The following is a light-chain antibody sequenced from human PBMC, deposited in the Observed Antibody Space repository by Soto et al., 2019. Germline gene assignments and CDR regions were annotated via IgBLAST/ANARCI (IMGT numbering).Light chain of an antibody. CDR3: AAWDDNLSGLYV. J-gene: IGLJ1*01. Sequence: QAVVTQSPSASGTPGQSVTISCSGSASTIGRNYVYWYQQLPGTAPKLLIYRNSQRPSGVPDRFSGSKSGTSASLAISGLRSEDEADYYCAAWDDNLSGLYVFGAGTKVTVL. V-gene: IGLV1-47*01. CDR1: ASTIGRNY. CDR2: RNS.